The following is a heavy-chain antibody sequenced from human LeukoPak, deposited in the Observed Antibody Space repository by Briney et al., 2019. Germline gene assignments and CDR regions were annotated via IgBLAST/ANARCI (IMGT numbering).Heavy chain of an antibody. CDR3: ARDLGGGSGWYYFDY. J-gene: IGHJ4*02. CDR1: GYIFTVYY. V-gene: IGHV1-2*02. Sequence: ASVKVSCKASGYIFTVYYIHWVRQAPGQGLEWMGGINPNSGGTNYAQKFQGRVTMARDTSITTAYMELSRLRSDDTAVYYCARDLGGGSGWYYFDYWGQGTLVTVSS. CDR2: INPNSGGT. D-gene: IGHD6-19*01.